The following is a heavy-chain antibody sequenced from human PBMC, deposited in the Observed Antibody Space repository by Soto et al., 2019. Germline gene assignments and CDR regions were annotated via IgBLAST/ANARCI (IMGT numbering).Heavy chain of an antibody. J-gene: IGHJ6*02. CDR2: ISAYNGNT. CDR1: GYTFTSYG. CDR3: ATRIAVAGGRVNYYYYGMDV. V-gene: IGHV1-18*04. D-gene: IGHD6-19*01. Sequence: QVQLVQSGAEVKKPGASVKVSCKASGYTFTSYGISWVRQAPGQGLEWMGWISAYNGNTNYAQKLQGRVTTTTDTSTSTAYMELRSLRSDDTAVYYCATRIAVAGGRVNYYYYGMDVWGQGTTVTVSS.